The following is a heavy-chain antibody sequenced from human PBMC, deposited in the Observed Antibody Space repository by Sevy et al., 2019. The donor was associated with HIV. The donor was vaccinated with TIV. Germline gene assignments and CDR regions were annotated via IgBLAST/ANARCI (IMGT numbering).Heavy chain of an antibody. J-gene: IGHJ6*03. V-gene: IGHV3-72*01. CDR3: VRGPNSGVGGCQQISPYCLDV. CDR2: IRNRPNRYTT. CDR1: GFAFSDHY. D-gene: IGHD2-21*01. Sequence: GGSLRLSCAASGFAFSDHYVDWVRQAPGKGLEWVGRIRNRPNRYTTEYAASVEGRFTISRDDSRHSLYLQMKSLKTDDSAVYYCVRGPNSGVGGCQQISPYCLDVWGIGATVTVSS.